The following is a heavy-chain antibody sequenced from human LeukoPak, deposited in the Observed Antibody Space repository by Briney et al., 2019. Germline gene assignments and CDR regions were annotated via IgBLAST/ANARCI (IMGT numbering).Heavy chain of an antibody. CDR3: ARGAPEGCSGGSCYSLGLTHLNY. CDR2: ISSSSSYI. Sequence: PGGSLRLSCAASGFTFSSYSMNWVRQAPGKGLEWVSSISSSSSYIYYADSVKGRFTISRDNAKNPLYAQMNSLRAEDTAVYYCARGAPEGCSGGSCYSLGLTHLNYWGQGTLVTVSS. D-gene: IGHD2-15*01. CDR1: GFTFSSYS. J-gene: IGHJ4*02. V-gene: IGHV3-21*01.